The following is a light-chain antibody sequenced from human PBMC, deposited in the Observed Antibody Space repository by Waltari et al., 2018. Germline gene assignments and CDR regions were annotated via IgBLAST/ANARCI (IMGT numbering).Light chain of an antibody. Sequence: EIVFTQSPGTLSLSPGERATLSCRASQNVSRDLAWYQQNPGQAPRLLIYGACNRATGIPDRFSGSGSGTDFTLTISRLEPEDFAVYYCQHYVSLPVTFGQGTKVEI. CDR1: QNVSRD. CDR3: QHYVSLPVT. V-gene: IGKV3-20*01. CDR2: GAC. J-gene: IGKJ1*01.